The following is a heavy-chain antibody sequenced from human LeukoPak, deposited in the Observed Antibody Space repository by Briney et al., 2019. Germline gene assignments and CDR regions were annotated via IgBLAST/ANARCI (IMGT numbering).Heavy chain of an antibody. D-gene: IGHD3-3*01. Sequence: PGGSLRLSCAASGFTFSSYAMSWVRQAPGKGLEWVSAISGSGGSTYYADSVKGRFTISRDNSKNTLYLQMNSLRAEDTAVYYCAKDDYDFWSGYNPFDYWGQGTLVTVSS. CDR3: AKDDYDFWSGYNPFDY. J-gene: IGHJ4*02. CDR1: GFTFSSYA. CDR2: ISGSGGST. V-gene: IGHV3-23*01.